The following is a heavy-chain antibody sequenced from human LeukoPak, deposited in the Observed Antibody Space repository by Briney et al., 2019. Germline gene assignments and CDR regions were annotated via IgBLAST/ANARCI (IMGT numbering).Heavy chain of an antibody. Sequence: PSETLSLTCTVSGGSVSSGSYYWSWIRQPPGKGLEWIGYIYNSGSTNYNPSLKSRVTMSVDTSKNQFSLKLSSVTAADTAVYYCARTSGYYPAFDYWGQGTLVTVSS. D-gene: IGHD3-22*01. CDR3: ARTSGYYPAFDY. J-gene: IGHJ4*02. CDR2: IYNSGST. CDR1: GGSVSSGSYY. V-gene: IGHV4-61*01.